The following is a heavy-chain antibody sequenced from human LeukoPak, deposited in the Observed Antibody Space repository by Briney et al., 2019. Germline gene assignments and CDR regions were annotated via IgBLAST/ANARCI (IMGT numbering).Heavy chain of an antibody. CDR3: ARDGGFWSGYVLDY. CDR2: INHSGST. J-gene: IGHJ4*02. CDR1: GGSFSGYY. D-gene: IGHD3-3*01. Sequence: SETLSLTCAVYGGSFSGYYWSWIRQPPGKGLEWIGEINHSGSTNYNPSLKSRVTISVDTSKNQFFLKLSSVTAADTAVYYCARDGGFWSGYVLDYWGQGTLVTVSS. V-gene: IGHV4-34*01.